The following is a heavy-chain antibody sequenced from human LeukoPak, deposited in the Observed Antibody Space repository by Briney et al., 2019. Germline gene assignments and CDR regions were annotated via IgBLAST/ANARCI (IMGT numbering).Heavy chain of an antibody. CDR1: GYTFTGYY. Sequence: ASVKVSCKASGYTFTGYYMHWVRQAPGQGLEWMGWINPNSGGTNYAQKFQGRVTMTRNTSISTAYMELSSLRSEDTAVYYCARGRYYYDSSGNTHDAFDIWGQGTMVTVSS. D-gene: IGHD3-22*01. J-gene: IGHJ3*02. CDR3: ARGRYYYDSSGNTHDAFDI. V-gene: IGHV1-2*02. CDR2: INPNSGGT.